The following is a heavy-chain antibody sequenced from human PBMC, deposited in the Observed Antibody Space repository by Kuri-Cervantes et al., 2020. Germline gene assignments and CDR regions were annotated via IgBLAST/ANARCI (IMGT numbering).Heavy chain of an antibody. CDR1: GFTFSSYW. Sequence: GESLKISCAASGFTFSSYWMHWVRQAPGKGLVWVSRINSDGSSTSYADSVKGRFTISRDNAKNTLYLQMNSLRAEDTAVYYCVRGGAVGTRAWGYWGQGTPVTVSS. CDR3: VRGGAVGTRAWGY. CDR2: INSDGSST. D-gene: IGHD6-13*01. J-gene: IGHJ4*02. V-gene: IGHV3-74*01.